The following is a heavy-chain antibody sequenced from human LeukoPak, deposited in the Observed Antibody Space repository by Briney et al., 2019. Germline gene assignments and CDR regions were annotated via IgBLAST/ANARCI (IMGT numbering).Heavy chain of an antibody. V-gene: IGHV1-46*01. CDR1: GYTFTGYN. D-gene: IGHD1-26*01. Sequence: ASVKVSCKASGYTFTGYNMHWVRQAPGQGLEWMGIINPSGGSTNYAQKFQGRVTMTRDTSTSTVYMELSSLRSEDTALYYCARSSISGSTLTSLDYWGQGILVTVSS. CDR2: INPSGGST. CDR3: ARSSISGSTLTSLDY. J-gene: IGHJ4*02.